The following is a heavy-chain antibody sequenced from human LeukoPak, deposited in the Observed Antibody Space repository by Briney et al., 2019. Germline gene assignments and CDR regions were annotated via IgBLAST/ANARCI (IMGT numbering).Heavy chain of an antibody. V-gene: IGHV3-48*04. CDR2: ISSSGSNI. CDR1: GFTFSIHG. CDR3: ASARVYRTTDSFDI. J-gene: IGHJ3*02. Sequence: GGSLRLSCAASGFTFSIHGMNWVRQAPGKGLEWVSYISSSGSNIYYAAPVKGRFTISRDNAKNSLYLQMNSLRVEDTALYYCASARVYRTTDSFDIWGQGTMVTVSS. D-gene: IGHD6-13*01.